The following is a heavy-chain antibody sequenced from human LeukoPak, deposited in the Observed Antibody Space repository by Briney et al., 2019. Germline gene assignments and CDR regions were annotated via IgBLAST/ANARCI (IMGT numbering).Heavy chain of an antibody. CDR3: ARASGLGHLSYYYGMDV. Sequence: SEPLSLTCTVSGGSISSYYWSWIRQPAGKGLEWIGRIYTSGSTNYNPSLKSRITMSVDTSKSQFSLKLSSVTAADTAVYYCARASGLGHLSYYYGMDVWGQGTTVTVSS. D-gene: IGHD6-19*01. J-gene: IGHJ6*02. CDR2: IYTSGST. CDR1: GGSISSYY. V-gene: IGHV4-4*07.